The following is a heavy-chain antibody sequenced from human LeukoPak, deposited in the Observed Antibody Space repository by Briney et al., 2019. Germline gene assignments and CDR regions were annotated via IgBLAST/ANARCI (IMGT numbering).Heavy chain of an antibody. Sequence: SVKVSCXASGGTFSSYAISWVRQAPGQGLEWMGRIIPIFGTANYAQKFQGRVTITTDESTSTAYMELSSLRSEDTAVYYCARDLLTGYNWFDPWGQGTLVTVSS. V-gene: IGHV1-69*05. CDR2: IIPIFGTA. CDR3: ARDLLTGYNWFDP. D-gene: IGHD1-1*01. J-gene: IGHJ5*02. CDR1: GGTFSSYA.